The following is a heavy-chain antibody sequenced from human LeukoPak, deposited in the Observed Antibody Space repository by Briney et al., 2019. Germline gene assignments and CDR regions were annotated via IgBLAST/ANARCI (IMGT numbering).Heavy chain of an antibody. CDR3: VRRRGYSYGLSEAFDY. J-gene: IGHJ4*02. V-gene: IGHV4-39*07. Sequence: PSETLSLTCTVSGGSISSSSYYWGWIRQPPGKGLEWIGSIYYSGSTYYNPSLKSRVIISVDTSKNQFSLKLRSVTAADTAVYYCVRRRGYSYGLSEAFDYWGQGTLVSVSS. D-gene: IGHD5-18*01. CDR1: GGSISSSSYY. CDR2: IYYSGST.